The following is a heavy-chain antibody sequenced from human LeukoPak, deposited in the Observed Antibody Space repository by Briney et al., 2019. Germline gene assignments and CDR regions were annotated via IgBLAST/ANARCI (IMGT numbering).Heavy chain of an antibody. D-gene: IGHD3-9*01. J-gene: IGHJ6*04. Sequence: SVKVSCKASGGTFSSYAISWVRQAPGQGLEWMGGIIPIFGTANYAQKFQGRVTITADESTSTAYMELSSLRSEDTAVHYCARDHYDILTGPPYYYYGMDVWGKGTTVTVSS. CDR1: GGTFSSYA. V-gene: IGHV1-69*01. CDR3: ARDHYDILTGPPYYYYGMDV. CDR2: IIPIFGTA.